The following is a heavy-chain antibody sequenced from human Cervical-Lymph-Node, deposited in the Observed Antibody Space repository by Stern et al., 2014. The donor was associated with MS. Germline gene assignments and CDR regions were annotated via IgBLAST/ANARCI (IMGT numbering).Heavy chain of an antibody. CDR2: IYPYDSDT. J-gene: IGHJ4*02. V-gene: IGHV5-51*01. CDR1: GYSFTIYY. CDR3: ARHVQGFDY. Sequence: VQLVQSGAEVKKPGESLKISCKLSGYSFTIYYIALVRQMPGKGLEWMRVIYPYDSDTTYSPSCQGQVTISADKSITTAYLQWSSLRASDTAMYYCARHVQGFDYWGQGTLVTVSS.